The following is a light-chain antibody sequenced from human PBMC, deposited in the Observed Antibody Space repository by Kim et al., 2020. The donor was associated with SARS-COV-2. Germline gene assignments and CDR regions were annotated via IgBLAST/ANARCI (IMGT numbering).Light chain of an antibody. CDR1: HDISSY. Sequence: DIQMTQSPSSLSASIGDRVTITCQASHDISSYLNWYQQKPGKAPMLLIYDASNLETGVPSRFSRSGSGTDFTFTISSLQPEDIATYYCQQYDNLPYTFGQGTKLEI. CDR2: DAS. J-gene: IGKJ2*01. CDR3: QQYDNLPYT. V-gene: IGKV1-33*01.